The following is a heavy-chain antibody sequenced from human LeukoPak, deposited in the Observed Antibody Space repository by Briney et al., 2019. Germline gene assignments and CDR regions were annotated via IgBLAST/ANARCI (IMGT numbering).Heavy chain of an antibody. D-gene: IGHD3-22*01. CDR2: ISAYDGNT. J-gene: IGHJ4*02. CDR3: ARGPSYYDRSGYYYGFDY. CDR1: GYSFGSYD. Sequence: ASVKVSCKSSGYSFGSYDINWVRQAPGQGLEWMGWISAYDGNTNYAQKLQGRVTMTTDTSTSTAYMEPRSLRSDDTAVFYCARGPSYYDRSGYYYGFDYWGQGTLVTVSS. V-gene: IGHV1-18*01.